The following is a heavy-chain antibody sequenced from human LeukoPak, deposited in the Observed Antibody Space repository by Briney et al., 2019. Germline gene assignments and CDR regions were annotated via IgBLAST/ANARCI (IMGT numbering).Heavy chain of an antibody. CDR2: IGVAGDT. CDR1: GFTFSRYD. J-gene: IGHJ6*02. Sequence: QPGGSLRLSCAASGFTFSRYDVHWVRQAAGKGLEWVSAIGVAGDTYYPGSVKGRFTISRENAKNSLYPQMNSLRAEDTAVYYCARVVGAGYYGMDVWGQGTTVTVSS. D-gene: IGHD1-26*01. V-gene: IGHV3-13*01. CDR3: ARVVGAGYYGMDV.